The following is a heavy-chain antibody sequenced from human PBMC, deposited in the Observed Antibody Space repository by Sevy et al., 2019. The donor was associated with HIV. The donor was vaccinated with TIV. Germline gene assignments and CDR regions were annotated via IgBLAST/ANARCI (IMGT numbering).Heavy chain of an antibody. J-gene: IGHJ4*02. CDR2: IKGKPSGGAI. Sequence: GGSLRLSCTASGFSFSNAWMSWVRQAPGKGLEWVGRIKGKPSGGAIDYAAPGKGRFIISRDDSKNTLNLQMSSLRTEDTAVYYCTTDSWSQEDYYDYWGQGTLVTVSS. CDR3: TTDSWSQEDYYDY. CDR1: GFSFSNAW. V-gene: IGHV3-15*01. D-gene: IGHD6-13*01.